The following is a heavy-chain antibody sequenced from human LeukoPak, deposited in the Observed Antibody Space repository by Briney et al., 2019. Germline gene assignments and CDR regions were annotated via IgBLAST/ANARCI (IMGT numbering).Heavy chain of an antibody. J-gene: IGHJ4*02. CDR3: ARSGSGWFDY. D-gene: IGHD6-19*01. V-gene: IGHV4-39*01. CDR1: GGSISSSSYY. Sequence: SETLSLTCTVSGGSISSSSYYWGWIRQPPGKGLEWIGSIYYSGSTYYKPSLKSRVTISVDTSKNQFSLKLSSVTAADTAVYYCARSGSGWFDYWGQGTLVTVSP. CDR2: IYYSGST.